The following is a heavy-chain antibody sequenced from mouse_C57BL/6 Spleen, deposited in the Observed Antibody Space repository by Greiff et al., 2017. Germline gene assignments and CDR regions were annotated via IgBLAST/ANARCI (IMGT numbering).Heavy chain of an antibody. Sequence: VQLQQSGTELVKPGASVKLSCKASGYTFTSYWMHWVKQRPGQGLEWIGNINPSNGGTNYNEKFKSKATLTVDKSSSTAYMQLSSLTSEDSAVYYCARDGNYFYYAMDYWGQGTSVTVSS. CDR1: GYTFTSYW. J-gene: IGHJ4*01. D-gene: IGHD2-1*01. V-gene: IGHV1-53*01. CDR3: ARDGNYFYYAMDY. CDR2: INPSNGGT.